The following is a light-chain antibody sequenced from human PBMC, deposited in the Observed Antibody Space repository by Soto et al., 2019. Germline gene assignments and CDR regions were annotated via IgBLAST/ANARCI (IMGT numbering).Light chain of an antibody. CDR2: GAS. CDR3: QQYNNWPWT. J-gene: IGKJ1*01. CDR1: QSVSSN. V-gene: IGKV3-15*01. Sequence: EIAMTQSPATLSLSPGERATLSCRASQSVSSNLAWYQQKPGQAPRLLIYGASTRATGIPARFSGSGSGTEFTLTISSLQSEDFAVYYCQQYNNWPWTFGQGTKVDIK.